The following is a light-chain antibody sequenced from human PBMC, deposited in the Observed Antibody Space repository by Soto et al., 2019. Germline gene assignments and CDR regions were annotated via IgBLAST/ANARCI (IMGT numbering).Light chain of an antibody. V-gene: IGKV3-20*01. CDR2: AAS. CDR1: QSVSSSH. CDR3: QQYGSSPWT. Sequence: EIVLTQSPGTLSLSPGERATLSCRASQSVSSSHLAWYQQNPGQAPRLLIYAASSRATGIPDRFSGSGSGTDFTLTIRRLEPEDFAVYYCQQYGSSPWTFCQGTKVEIK. J-gene: IGKJ1*01.